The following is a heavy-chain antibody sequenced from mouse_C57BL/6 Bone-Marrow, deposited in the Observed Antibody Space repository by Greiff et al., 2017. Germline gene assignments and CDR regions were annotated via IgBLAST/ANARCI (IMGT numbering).Heavy chain of an antibody. J-gene: IGHJ2*01. Sequence: EVHLVESGGGLVKPGGSLKLSCAASGFTFSSYAMSWVRQTPEKRLEWVATISDGGSYTYYPDNVKGRFTISRDNANNNLYLQMSHLKSEDTAMYYCARGGSTMSDYWGQGTTLTVSS. V-gene: IGHV5-4*01. CDR3: ARGGSTMSDY. CDR2: ISDGGSYT. D-gene: IGHD2-4*01. CDR1: GFTFSSYA.